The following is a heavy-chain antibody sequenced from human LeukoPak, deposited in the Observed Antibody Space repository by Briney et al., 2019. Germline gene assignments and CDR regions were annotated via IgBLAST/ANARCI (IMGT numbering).Heavy chain of an antibody. Sequence: ASVKVSCTASGYTFTSYGISWVRQAPGQGLEWMGWISAYNGNTNYAQKLQGRVTMTTDTSTSTAYMELRSLRTDDTAVYYCARDLRFGEYYDYWGQGTLVTVSS. CDR1: GYTFTSYG. CDR3: ARDLRFGEYYDY. V-gene: IGHV1-18*01. J-gene: IGHJ4*02. D-gene: IGHD3-10*01. CDR2: ISAYNGNT.